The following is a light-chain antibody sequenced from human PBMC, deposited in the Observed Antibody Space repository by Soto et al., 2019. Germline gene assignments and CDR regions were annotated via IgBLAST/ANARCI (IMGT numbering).Light chain of an antibody. V-gene: IGKV3-11*01. Sequence: EIVLTQSPATLSLSPGERATLSCRASQSVSSYLAWYQQKPGQAPRLLIYDASNRATGIPARFSGSGSGTDFTLTISSLEPEDFAVYYCQQRSNWPPFGQGTRLGLN. J-gene: IGKJ5*01. CDR1: QSVSSY. CDR3: QQRSNWPP. CDR2: DAS.